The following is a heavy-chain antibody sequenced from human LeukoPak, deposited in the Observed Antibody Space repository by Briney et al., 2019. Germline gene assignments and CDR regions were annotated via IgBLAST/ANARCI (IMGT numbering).Heavy chain of an antibody. J-gene: IGHJ4*02. CDR2: IHYSGST. V-gene: IGHV4-61*01. D-gene: IGHD4-17*01. CDR3: ARVDYGDHLFDY. CDR1: GGSVSSGTYY. Sequence: SETLSLTCTVSGGSVSSGTYYWSWTRQPPGKGLEWIGYIHYSGSTNYNPSLKSRVTISVDTSKNQFSLKLSSVTAADTAVYYCARVDYGDHLFDYWGQGTLVTVSS.